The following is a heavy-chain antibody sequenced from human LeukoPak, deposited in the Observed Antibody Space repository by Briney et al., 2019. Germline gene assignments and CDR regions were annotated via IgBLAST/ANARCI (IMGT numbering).Heavy chain of an antibody. V-gene: IGHV4-61*02. Sequence: PSETLSLTCTVSGGSISSGSYYWRWIRQPAGKGLEWIGRIYTSGSTNYNPSLKSRVTISVDTSKNQFSLKLSSVTAADTAVYYCARGQDYGDYDNAFDIWGQGTMVTVSS. D-gene: IGHD4-17*01. CDR1: GGSISSGSYY. J-gene: IGHJ3*02. CDR2: IYTSGST. CDR3: ARGQDYGDYDNAFDI.